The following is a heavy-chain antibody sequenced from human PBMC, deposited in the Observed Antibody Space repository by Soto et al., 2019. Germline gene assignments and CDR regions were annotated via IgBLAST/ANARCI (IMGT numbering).Heavy chain of an antibody. Sequence: PGGSLRLSWVASGFTFSSCLMHWVRQAPGKGLVWVSRISSDGSSTTYADSVKGRFTISRDNAKNTLYMKMDSLRAEDTGVYYCARGPYCISTSCYEWFDPWGQGTLVTVPS. D-gene: IGHD2-2*01. V-gene: IGHV3-74*01. CDR2: ISSDGSST. CDR3: ARGPYCISTSCYEWFDP. J-gene: IGHJ5*02. CDR1: GFTFSSCL.